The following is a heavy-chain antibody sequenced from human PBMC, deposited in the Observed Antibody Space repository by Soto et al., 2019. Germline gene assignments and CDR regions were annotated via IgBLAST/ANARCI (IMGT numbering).Heavy chain of an antibody. CDR3: TKNLTGHGDIDYYYAMAV. V-gene: IGHV3-30*18. Sequence: QVQLVESGGGVVQPGRSLRLSCEASGFTFSTYAMHWVRQAPGKGLEWVAVVSYDGFNKYYADSVKGRFTISRDKSKNTLYLQMNSLRNEDTAVYYCTKNLTGHGDIDYYYAMAVWGPGTTVTVSS. J-gene: IGHJ6*02. CDR1: GFTFSTYA. D-gene: IGHD3-16*02. CDR2: VSYDGFNK.